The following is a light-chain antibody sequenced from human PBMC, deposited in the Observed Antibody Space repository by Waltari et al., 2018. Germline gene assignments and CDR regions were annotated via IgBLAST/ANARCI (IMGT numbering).Light chain of an antibody. CDR3: GAWDDTLRFV. V-gene: IGLV1-47*02. CDR2: SNN. Sequence: QSVLTQPPSASGIPGQRVTISGSGRRSKLGRPYVYWYQHLPGMAPKLLDYSNNQRHSGVPDRFSSSKSGTSASLAISGLRSEDEADYYCGAWDDTLRFVFGGGTRLTVL. CDR1: RSKLGRPY. J-gene: IGLJ2*01.